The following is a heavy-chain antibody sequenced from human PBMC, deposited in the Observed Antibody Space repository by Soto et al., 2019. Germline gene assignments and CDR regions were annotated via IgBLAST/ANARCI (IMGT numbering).Heavy chain of an antibody. V-gene: IGHV4-59*08. CDR1: GGSISSYY. Sequence: SETLSLTCTVSGGSISSYYWSWIRQPPGKGLEWIGYIYYSGSTNYNPSLKSRVTISVDTSKNQFSLKLSSVTAADTAVYYCARHLLYSSSSRFDPWGQGTLVTVSS. D-gene: IGHD6-6*01. CDR3: ARHLLYSSSSRFDP. CDR2: IYYSGST. J-gene: IGHJ5*02.